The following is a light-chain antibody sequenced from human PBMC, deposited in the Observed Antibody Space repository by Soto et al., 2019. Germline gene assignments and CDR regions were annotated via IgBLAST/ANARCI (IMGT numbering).Light chain of an antibody. Sequence: EIVLTQSPGTLSLSPGERATLSCRASQSVSSNYLAWFQQKPGQAPRLLIYGASSRANGIPDRFSGSGSGTDFTLTISRLEPEDFAVYYCQQYGSSPWTFGQGTKVEIK. V-gene: IGKV3-20*01. CDR3: QQYGSSPWT. CDR1: QSVSSNY. J-gene: IGKJ1*01. CDR2: GAS.